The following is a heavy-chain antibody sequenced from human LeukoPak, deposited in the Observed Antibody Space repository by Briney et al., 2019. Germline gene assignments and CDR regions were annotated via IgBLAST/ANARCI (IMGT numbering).Heavy chain of an antibody. CDR1: GFTFSSYA. D-gene: IGHD5-18*01. J-gene: IGHJ4*02. Sequence: GRSLRLSCAASGFTFSSYAMHWVRQAPGKGLEWVAVISYDGSNKYYADSVKGHFTISRDNSKNTLYLQMNSLRAEDTAIYYCAKDLIAYSYGHAGRSNFDYWGQGTLVTVSS. CDR3: AKDLIAYSYGHAGRSNFDY. V-gene: IGHV3-30-3*01. CDR2: ISYDGSNK.